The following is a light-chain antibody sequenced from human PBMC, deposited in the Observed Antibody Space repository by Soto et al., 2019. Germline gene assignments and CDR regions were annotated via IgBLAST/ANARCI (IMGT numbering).Light chain of an antibody. CDR1: GSSIGTNT. V-gene: IGLV1-44*01. CDR2: GDN. J-gene: IGLJ2*01. CDR3: AAWDGSLNNVL. Sequence: QSVLTQPPSASGTPGQRVTISCSGSGSSIGTNTVNWYRQLPGTAPKLLIYGDNQRPSGVPDRFSGSKSGTSASLAISGLQSEDEADYYCAAWDGSLNNVLFGGGTQLPVL.